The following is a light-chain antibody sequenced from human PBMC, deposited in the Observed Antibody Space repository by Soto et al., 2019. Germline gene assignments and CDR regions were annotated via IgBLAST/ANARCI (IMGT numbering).Light chain of an antibody. Sequence: DIQMTQSPSTLSASVGDRVTITCRASQSISSWLAWYQQKPGKAPNLLIYKASSLESGVPSRFSGSGSGTAFTLTISSLQPDDSATYYCQQYNSYPVTFGQGTKLEIK. V-gene: IGKV1-5*03. J-gene: IGKJ2*01. CDR2: KAS. CDR1: QSISSW. CDR3: QQYNSYPVT.